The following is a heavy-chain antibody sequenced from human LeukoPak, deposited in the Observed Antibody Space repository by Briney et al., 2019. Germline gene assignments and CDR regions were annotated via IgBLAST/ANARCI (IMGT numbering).Heavy chain of an antibody. Sequence: GGSLRLSCAASGFTFSSYGMSWVRQAPGKGLEWVSGISGNGGKIYYVDSVEGRFTISRDNFKNRLFLQMNNLRAEDTAIYYCVKDEGRGFYGSGTFYSWGQGTLVTVSP. V-gene: IGHV3-23*01. D-gene: IGHD3-10*01. CDR2: ISGNGGKI. J-gene: IGHJ5*02. CDR1: GFTFSSYG. CDR3: VKDEGRGFYGSGTFYS.